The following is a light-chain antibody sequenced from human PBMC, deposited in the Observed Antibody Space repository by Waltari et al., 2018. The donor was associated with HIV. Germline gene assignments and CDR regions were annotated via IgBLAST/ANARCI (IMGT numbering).Light chain of an antibody. Sequence: QSVLTHPPSVSAAPGQKVTISCSGSSSNIGNNYVSWYQQLPGTAPKLLIYDNNKRPSGIPDRFSGSKSGTSATLGITGLQTGDEADYYCGTWDSSLSPWVFGGGTKLTVL. CDR2: DNN. CDR1: SSNIGNNY. V-gene: IGLV1-51*01. J-gene: IGLJ3*02. CDR3: GTWDSSLSPWV.